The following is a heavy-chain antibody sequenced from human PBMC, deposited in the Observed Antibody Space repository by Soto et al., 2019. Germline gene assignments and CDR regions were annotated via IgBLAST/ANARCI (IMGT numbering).Heavy chain of an antibody. Sequence: SQTLSLTCAISGDSVSSNSAAWNWIRQSPSRGLEWLGRTYYRSKWYNDYAVSVKSRITINPDTSKNQFSLQLNSVTPEDTAVYYCARAAGYYDFWSGYYALGYYYYGMDVWGQGTTGTSP. CDR1: GDSVSSNSAA. D-gene: IGHD3-3*01. J-gene: IGHJ6*02. V-gene: IGHV6-1*01. CDR3: ARAAGYYDFWSGYYALGYYYYGMDV. CDR2: TYYRSKWYN.